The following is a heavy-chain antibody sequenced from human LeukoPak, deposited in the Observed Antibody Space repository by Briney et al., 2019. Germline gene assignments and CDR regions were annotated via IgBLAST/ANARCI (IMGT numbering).Heavy chain of an antibody. CDR3: AGCSGASCYYITSPLYFDY. Sequence: SETLSLTCTVSGGSIRSSSYYWGWIRQPPGKGLEWIGTIYYSGSTYYNPSLKSRVTASVDTSKNQFSLKLSSVTAADTAVYYCAGCSGASCYYITSPLYFDYWGQGTLVTVSS. CDR1: GGSIRSSSYY. V-gene: IGHV4-39*07. CDR2: IYYSGST. J-gene: IGHJ4*02. D-gene: IGHD2-15*01.